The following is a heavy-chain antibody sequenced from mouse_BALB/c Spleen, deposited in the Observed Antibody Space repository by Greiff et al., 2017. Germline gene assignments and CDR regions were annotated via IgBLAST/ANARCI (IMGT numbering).Heavy chain of an antibody. D-gene: IGHD2-3*01. CDR2: ISYSGST. CDR1: GYSITSDYA. CDR3: ARKDYNDGDY. J-gene: IGHJ2*01. V-gene: IGHV3-2*02. Sequence: EVKLQESGPGLVKPSQSLSLTCTVTGYSITSDYAWNWIRQFPGNKLEWMGYISYSGSTSYNPSLKSRISITRDTSKNQFFLQLNSVTTEDTATYYCARKDYNDGDYWGQGTTLTVSS.